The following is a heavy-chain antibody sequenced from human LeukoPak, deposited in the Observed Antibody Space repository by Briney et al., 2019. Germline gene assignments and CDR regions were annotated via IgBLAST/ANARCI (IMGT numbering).Heavy chain of an antibody. D-gene: IGHD6-13*01. Sequence: PGGSLRLSCAASGFTFTTYWMSWVRQAPGKGLEWVANIKQDGTEKYYVDSVKGRFTIYRDNAKNSLYLQMNSLRVEDTAVYYCAKDWAAAAAGTGDYWGQGTLVTVSS. V-gene: IGHV3-7*01. CDR3: AKDWAAAAAGTGDY. CDR2: IKQDGTEK. CDR1: GFTFTTYW. J-gene: IGHJ4*02.